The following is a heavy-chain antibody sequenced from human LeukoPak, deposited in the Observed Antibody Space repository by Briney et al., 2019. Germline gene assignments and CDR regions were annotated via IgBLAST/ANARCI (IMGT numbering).Heavy chain of an antibody. CDR3: ASPKENNDYYFDY. Sequence: SVKVSCKASGGTFRNYALSWVRQAPGQGLEWMGGLIPLFGRAEYAQKSQGRVTIIADEATNTAYLELSSLTSDDTAIYYCASPKENNDYYFDYWGQGTLVTVST. CDR1: GGTFRNYA. D-gene: IGHD1/OR15-1a*01. CDR2: LIPLFGRA. V-gene: IGHV1-69*13. J-gene: IGHJ4*02.